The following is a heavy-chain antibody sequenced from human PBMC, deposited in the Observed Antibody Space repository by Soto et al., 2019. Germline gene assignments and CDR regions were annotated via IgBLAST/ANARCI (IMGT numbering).Heavy chain of an antibody. CDR2: IYSGNST. J-gene: IGHJ3*02. D-gene: IGHD3-10*01. CDR3: ARLGGITMVRGVLTAFDI. V-gene: IGHV3-53*01. Sequence: GSLRLSCAASGFTVISNYMSWVRQAPGKGLEWVSVIYSGNSTYYADSVKGRFTISRDNSKNTLYLQMNSLRAEDTAVYYCARLGGITMVRGVLTAFDIWGQGTMVTVSS. CDR1: GFTVISNY.